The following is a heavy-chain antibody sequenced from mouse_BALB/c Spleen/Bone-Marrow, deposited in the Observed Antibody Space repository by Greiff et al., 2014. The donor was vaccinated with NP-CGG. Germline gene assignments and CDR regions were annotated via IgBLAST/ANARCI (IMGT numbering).Heavy chain of an antibody. CDR3: AAYYYGSSQFAY. CDR2: IDPANGNT. Sequence: VQLKESGAELVKPGAPVKLSCTASGFNIKDTYMHWVKQRPEQGLEWIGRIDPANGNTKYDPKFQGKATITADTSSNTAYLQLSSLTSEDTAVYYCAAYYYGSSQFAYWGQGTLVTVSA. J-gene: IGHJ3*01. CDR1: GFNIKDTY. D-gene: IGHD1-1*01. V-gene: IGHV14-3*02.